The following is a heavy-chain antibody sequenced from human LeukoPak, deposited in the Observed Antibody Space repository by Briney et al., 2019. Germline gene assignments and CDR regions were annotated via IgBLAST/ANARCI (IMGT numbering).Heavy chain of an antibody. Sequence: SETLSLTCTVSGGSISSSSYYWSWIRQAPGKGLEWIGEINHSGSANYNPSLKSRVTISVDTSKNQFSLKLSSVTAADTAVYYCARVPGRSYSGSYPLDYWGQGTLVTVSS. V-gene: IGHV4-39*07. D-gene: IGHD1-26*01. CDR2: INHSGSA. J-gene: IGHJ4*02. CDR3: ARVPGRSYSGSYPLDY. CDR1: GGSISSSSYY.